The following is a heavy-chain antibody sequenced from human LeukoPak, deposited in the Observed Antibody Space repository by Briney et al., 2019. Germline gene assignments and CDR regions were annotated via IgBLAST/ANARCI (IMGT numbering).Heavy chain of an antibody. CDR1: GFTFSSYG. Sequence: PGGSLRLSCAASGFTFSSYGMIWVRQAPGKGLEWVSAISGSGGSTYYADSVKGRFTISRDNSKNTLYLQMNSLRAEDTAVYYCAKESGYYDTWGVYWGQGTLVTVSS. CDR3: AKESGYYDTWGVY. CDR2: ISGSGGST. V-gene: IGHV3-23*01. D-gene: IGHD3-22*01. J-gene: IGHJ4*02.